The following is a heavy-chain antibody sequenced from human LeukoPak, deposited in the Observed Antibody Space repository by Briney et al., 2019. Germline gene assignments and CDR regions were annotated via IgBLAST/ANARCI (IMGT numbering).Heavy chain of an antibody. V-gene: IGHV3-23*01. CDR3: AKTRPLDSSSWSHGDY. CDR1: GFTFSSYA. CDR2: ISGSGDST. D-gene: IGHD6-13*01. J-gene: IGHJ4*02. Sequence: GGSLRLSCAASGFTFSSYAMSWVRQAPGKGLEWVSAISGSGDSTYYGDFVKGRFTISRDNSKNTLYLQMNSLRAEDTAVYYCAKTRPLDSSSWSHGDYWGQGTLVTVSS.